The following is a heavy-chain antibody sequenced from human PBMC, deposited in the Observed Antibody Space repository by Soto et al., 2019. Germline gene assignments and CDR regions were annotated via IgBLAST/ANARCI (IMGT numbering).Heavy chain of an antibody. CDR2: ISGSGGST. Sequence: GGSLRLSCAASGFTFSSYGMSWVRQAPGKGLEWVSAISGSGGSTYYADSVKGRFTISRDNSKNTLYLQMNSLRAKDTAVYYCAKRYFGNYLDYWGQGTLVTVSS. CDR1: GFTFSSYG. J-gene: IGHJ4*02. CDR3: AKRYFGNYLDY. D-gene: IGHD3-16*01. V-gene: IGHV3-23*01.